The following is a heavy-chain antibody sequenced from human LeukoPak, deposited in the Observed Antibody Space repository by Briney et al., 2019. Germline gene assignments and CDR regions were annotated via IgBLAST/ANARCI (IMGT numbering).Heavy chain of an antibody. V-gene: IGHV3-11*01. D-gene: IGHD3-3*01. CDR3: AKSGGWSGYYYYMDV. J-gene: IGHJ6*03. CDR2: ISSSGSAI. CDR1: GFTFSDYY. Sequence: GSLRLSCAASGFTFSDYYMSWFRQGPGKGLEWVSYISSSGSAIYYADSVKGRFTISRDNAKNSLFLQMNSLRAEDTAVYHCAKSGGWSGYYYYMDVWGKGTTVTVSS.